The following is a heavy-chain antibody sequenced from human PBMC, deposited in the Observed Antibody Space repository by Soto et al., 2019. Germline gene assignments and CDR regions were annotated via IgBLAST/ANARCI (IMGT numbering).Heavy chain of an antibody. CDR3: ARDRVRFSASWISFDY. J-gene: IGHJ4*02. CDR1: GFTFSSYG. D-gene: IGHD6-13*01. V-gene: IGHV3-33*01. Sequence: SGGSLRLSCAASGFTFSSYGMHWVRQAPGKGLEWVAVIWYDGSKKIYADSVKGRFAISRDNSRHTLYLQMNSLRAEDTALYFCARDRVRFSASWISFDYWGQGALVTVSS. CDR2: IWYDGSKK.